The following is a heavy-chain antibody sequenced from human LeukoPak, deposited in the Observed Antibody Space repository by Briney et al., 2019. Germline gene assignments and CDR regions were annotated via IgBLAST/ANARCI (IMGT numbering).Heavy chain of an antibody. J-gene: IGHJ3*02. CDR1: GFTFDDYG. V-gene: IGHV3-20*04. CDR2: INWNGGST. CDR3: ARGTEPTWMLETFDI. D-gene: IGHD1-14*01. Sequence: GGSLRLSCAASGFTFDDYGMSWVRQAPGKGLEWVSGINWNGGSTGYADPVKGRFTISRDNAKNSLYLQMNSLRAEDTALYYCARGTEPTWMLETFDIWGQGTMVTVSS.